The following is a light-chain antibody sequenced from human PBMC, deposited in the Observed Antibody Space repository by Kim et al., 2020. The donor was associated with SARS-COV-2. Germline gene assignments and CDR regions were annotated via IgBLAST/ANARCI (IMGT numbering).Light chain of an antibody. CDR2: DAS. CDR1: QTVTNNY. J-gene: IGKJ4*01. Sequence: SPGERATRSCRASQTVTNNYLAWYQQKPGQAPRLLIYDASSRATGVPDRFSGSGSGTDFTLSISRLEPEDFAVYYCHQCAHSPLTFGGGTKVDIK. V-gene: IGKV3-20*01. CDR3: HQCAHSPLT.